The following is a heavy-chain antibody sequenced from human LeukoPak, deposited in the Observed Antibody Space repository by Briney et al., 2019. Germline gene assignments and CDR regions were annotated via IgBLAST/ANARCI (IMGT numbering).Heavy chain of an antibody. CDR3: ARDVGGAGSH. V-gene: IGHV3-74*01. Sequence: GESLRLSCAASGFTFSRYWMHWVRQAPGEGLVWVSRIDEHGTTIDYADSVRDRFTISRDNAKNTLYLHMNSLRAEDTAMYYCARDVGGAGSHWGQGSLVPVSS. J-gene: IGHJ4*02. CDR2: IDEHGTTI. D-gene: IGHD3-10*01. CDR1: GFTFSRYW.